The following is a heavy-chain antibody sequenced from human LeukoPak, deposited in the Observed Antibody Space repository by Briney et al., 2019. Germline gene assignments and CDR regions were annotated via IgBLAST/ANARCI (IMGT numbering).Heavy chain of an antibody. CDR3: AREFYGQFDS. V-gene: IGHV3-11*06. Sequence: GGSLRLSCAASGFNFGPYYMVWIRQAPGTGLAWVSSISAGSTYTHYADSVEGRFTISRDDAQSSVFLLINNLRAEDTGFYYCAREFYGQFDSWGQGTLVTVSS. J-gene: IGHJ4*02. D-gene: IGHD4-17*01. CDR1: GFNFGPYY. CDR2: ISAGSTYT.